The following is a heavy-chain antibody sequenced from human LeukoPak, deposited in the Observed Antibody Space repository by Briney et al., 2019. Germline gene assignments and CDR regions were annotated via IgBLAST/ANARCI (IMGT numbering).Heavy chain of an antibody. CDR3: AKVRSGYDSLDY. Sequence: GGSLRLSCAASGFTLSSYAMSWVRQAPEKGLDWVSAISGSGGSTYYADSVKGRFTISRDNSKNTLYLQMNSLRAEDTAVYYCAKVRSGYDSLDYWGQGTLVTVSS. J-gene: IGHJ4*02. CDR2: ISGSGGST. V-gene: IGHV3-23*01. D-gene: IGHD5-12*01. CDR1: GFTLSSYA.